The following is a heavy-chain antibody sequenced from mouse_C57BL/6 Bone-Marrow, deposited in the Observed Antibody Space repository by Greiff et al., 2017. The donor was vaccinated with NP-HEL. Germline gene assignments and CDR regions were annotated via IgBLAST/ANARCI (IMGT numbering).Heavy chain of an antibody. J-gene: IGHJ3*01. V-gene: IGHV1-55*01. Sequence: QVQLKQPGAELVKPGASVKMSCKASGYTFTSYWITWVKQRPGQGLEWIGDIYPGSGSTNYNEKFKSKATLTVDTSSSTAYMQLSSLTSEDSAVYYCARRGDGSLAWFAYWGQGTLVTVSA. D-gene: IGHD1-1*01. CDR3: ARRGDGSLAWFAY. CDR2: IYPGSGST. CDR1: GYTFTSYW.